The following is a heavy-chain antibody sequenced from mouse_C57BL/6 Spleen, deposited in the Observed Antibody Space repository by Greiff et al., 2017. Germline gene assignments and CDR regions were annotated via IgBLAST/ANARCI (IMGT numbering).Heavy chain of an antibody. CDR1: GYTFTDYY. Sequence: VQLQQSGPELVKPGASVKISCKASGYTFTDYYMNWVKQSHGKSLEWIGDINPNNGGTSYNQKFKGKARLTVDKSSSTSYLEHRSLTSEDSAVYYCARSDYYGSSFFAYWGQGTLVTVSA. CDR2: INPNNGGT. V-gene: IGHV1-26*01. J-gene: IGHJ3*01. CDR3: ARSDYYGSSFFAY. D-gene: IGHD1-1*01.